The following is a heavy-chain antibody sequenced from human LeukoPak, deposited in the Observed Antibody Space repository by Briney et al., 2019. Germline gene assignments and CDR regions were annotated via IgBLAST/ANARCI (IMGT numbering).Heavy chain of an antibody. D-gene: IGHD4-11*01. CDR2: VSGSDSGT. CDR3: AKVPYSKSMSYYYYYMDV. Sequence: GGSLRLSCSASGFTFSRYAMSWVRQTPGKGLEWVSTVSGSDSGTYYADSVKGRFTISRDNSKNTLYLQMNSLRAEDTAVYYCAKVPYSKSMSYYYYYMDVWGKGTTVTVSS. J-gene: IGHJ6*03. V-gene: IGHV3-23*01. CDR1: GFTFSRYA.